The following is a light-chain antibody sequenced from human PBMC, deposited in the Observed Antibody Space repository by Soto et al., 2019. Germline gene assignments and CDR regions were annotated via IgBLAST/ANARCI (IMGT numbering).Light chain of an antibody. J-gene: IGLJ1*01. CDR1: SSDVGGYNY. Sequence: QSALTQPASVSGSPGQSIAISCTGTSSDVGGYNYVSWYQQHPGKAPKLILYEVSDRPSGVSSRFSGSKSGSTASLTSSGLQAEDEGDYYCCSPTTTSTLVFGTGTKLTVL. CDR3: CSPTTTSTLV. CDR2: EVS. V-gene: IGLV2-14*01.